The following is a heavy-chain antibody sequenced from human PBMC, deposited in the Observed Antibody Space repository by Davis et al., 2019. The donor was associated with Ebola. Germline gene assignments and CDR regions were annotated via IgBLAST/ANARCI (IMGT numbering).Heavy chain of an antibody. CDR2: INLNGGST. CDR3: ARVNAVTGYSRFDA. Sequence: PGGSLRPSCPASGFTFDDYATTWVRHAPGKGLEWVSCINLNGGSTGYADSVTGRFTISRDNAKNSLYLQMNSLRAEDTAVYHCARVNAVTGYSRFDAWGQGTVVTVSS. D-gene: IGHD3-9*01. V-gene: IGHV3-20*01. J-gene: IGHJ5*02. CDR1: GFTFDDYA.